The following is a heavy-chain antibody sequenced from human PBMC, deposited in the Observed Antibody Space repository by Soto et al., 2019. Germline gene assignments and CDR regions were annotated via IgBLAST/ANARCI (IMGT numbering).Heavy chain of an antibody. Sequence: EVQLVESGGSVIRPGGSLRLSCAASGFAFDHYGMAWVRQVPGKGMEWVSGISGSGANIGYADSVKGRFTMSRDNTKNSLYMEMNNLGAEDTAFDHCARKPNWQYWSFDLWGRGTLVTVSS. CDR1: GFAFDHYG. CDR2: ISGSGANI. CDR3: ARKPNWQYWSFDL. D-gene: IGHD1-1*01. V-gene: IGHV3-20*01. J-gene: IGHJ2*01.